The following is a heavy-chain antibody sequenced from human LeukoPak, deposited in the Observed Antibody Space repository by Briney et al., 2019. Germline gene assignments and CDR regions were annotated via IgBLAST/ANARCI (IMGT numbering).Heavy chain of an antibody. J-gene: IGHJ4*02. CDR2: ISYDGSNK. CDR3: AREKINYDSSGHYLGYFDY. Sequence: EGSLRLSCAASGFTFSSYAMHWVRQAPGKGLEWVAVISYDGSNKYYADSVKGRFTISRDNSKNTLYLQMNSLRAEDTAVYYCAREKINYDSSGHYLGYFDYWGQGTLVTVSS. V-gene: IGHV3-30*04. CDR1: GFTFSSYA. D-gene: IGHD3-22*01.